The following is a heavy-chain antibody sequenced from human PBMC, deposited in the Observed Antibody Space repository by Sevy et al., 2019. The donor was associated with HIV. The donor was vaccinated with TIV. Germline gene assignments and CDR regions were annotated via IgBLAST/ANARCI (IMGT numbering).Heavy chain of an antibody. Sequence: GGSLRLSCAASRFIFNDYGMHWVRQAPGKGLEWVAFIQYDGNDKYYADSMRGRCTISRDNSKNMLFLQMNSLRSEDTAMYYCAKNTAAAGAGGFDYWGQGTLVTVSS. J-gene: IGHJ4*02. CDR1: RFIFNDYG. CDR2: IQYDGNDK. D-gene: IGHD6-13*01. CDR3: AKNTAAAGAGGFDY. V-gene: IGHV3-30*02.